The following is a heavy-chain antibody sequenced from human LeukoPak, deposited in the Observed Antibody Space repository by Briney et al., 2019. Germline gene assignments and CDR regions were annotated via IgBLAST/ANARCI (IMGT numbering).Heavy chain of an antibody. CDR1: GYTFTSYD. Sequence: ASVKVSCKASGYTFTSYDINWVRQATGQGLEWMGWMNPNSGNTGYAQKFQGRVTITRNTSISTAYMELSSLRSEDTAVYYCARTNSWYGEANFDYWGQGTLVTVSS. CDR2: MNPNSGNT. J-gene: IGHJ4*02. CDR3: ARTNSWYGEANFDY. V-gene: IGHV1-8*01. D-gene: IGHD6-13*01.